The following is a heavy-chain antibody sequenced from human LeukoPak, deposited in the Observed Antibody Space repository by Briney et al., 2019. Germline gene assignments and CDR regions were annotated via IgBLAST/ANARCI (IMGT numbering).Heavy chain of an antibody. CDR2: IGTIISTT. CDR1: GFTFRTYE. Sequence: GGSLRLSCAASGFTFRTYEMNWVRQAPGKGLEWVSYIGTIISTTYYADSVKGRFTVSRDNSKNTLYLQMNSLRAEDTAVYYCARGRPGYYADYWGQGTMVTVSS. D-gene: IGHD4-17*01. CDR3: ARGRPGYYADY. V-gene: IGHV3-48*01. J-gene: IGHJ3*01.